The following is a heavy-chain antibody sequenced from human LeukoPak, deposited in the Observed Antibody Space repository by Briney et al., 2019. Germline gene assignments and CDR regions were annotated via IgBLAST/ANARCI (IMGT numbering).Heavy chain of an antibody. CDR2: IYTSGST. J-gene: IGHJ4*02. CDR3: ARVYDSEYYFDY. CDR1: GGSISSGSYY. V-gene: IGHV4-61*02. D-gene: IGHD3-22*01. Sequence: SETLSLTCTVSGGSISSGSYYWSWIRQPAGKGLEWIGRIYTSGSTNYNPSLKSRVTISVDTSKNQFSLKLSSVTAADTAVYYCARVYDSEYYFDYWGQGTPVTVSS.